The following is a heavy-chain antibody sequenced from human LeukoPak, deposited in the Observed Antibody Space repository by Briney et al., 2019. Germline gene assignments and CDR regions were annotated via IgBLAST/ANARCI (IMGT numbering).Heavy chain of an antibody. D-gene: IGHD3-10*01. J-gene: IGHJ4*02. Sequence: ASVKVSCKASGGTFSSYAISWVRQAPGQGLEWMGRIIPILGIANYAQKFQGRVTITADKSTSTAYMELSSLRSEDTAVYYCARDYYGSGSYCDYWGQGTLVTVSS. V-gene: IGHV1-69*04. CDR3: ARDYYGSGSYCDY. CDR1: GGTFSSYA. CDR2: IIPILGIA.